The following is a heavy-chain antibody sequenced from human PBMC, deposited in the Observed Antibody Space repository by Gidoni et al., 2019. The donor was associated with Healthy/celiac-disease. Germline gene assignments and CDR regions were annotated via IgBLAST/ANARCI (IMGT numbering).Heavy chain of an antibody. Sequence: EVQLVQSGAEVKKPGESLKISCKGSGYSFTSYWIGLVRQLPGKGLEWMGIIDPGNSDTRYSPSFQGQVTISADKSIRTAYLQWSSLKASDTAMYYCASSVGSYYYYYGMDVWGQGTTVTVSS. V-gene: IGHV5-51*01. J-gene: IGHJ6*02. CDR1: GYSFTSYW. CDR3: ASSVGSYYYYYGMDV. CDR2: IDPGNSDT.